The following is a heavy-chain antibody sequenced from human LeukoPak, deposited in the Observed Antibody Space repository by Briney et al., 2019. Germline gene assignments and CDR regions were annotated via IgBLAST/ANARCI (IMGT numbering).Heavy chain of an antibody. CDR3: ARADPMVPRWFVGNWFDP. D-gene: IGHD3-10*01. Sequence: GGSLRLSCAASGFTFRNYWMGWVRQAPGKGLEWVANTKPDGSAEYYADSVRGRFTTSRDNANNFLYLQMNRLRSEDTAVYYCARADPMVPRWFVGNWFDPWGQGTLVTVSS. J-gene: IGHJ5*02. CDR2: TKPDGSAE. CDR1: GFTFRNYW. V-gene: IGHV3-7*03.